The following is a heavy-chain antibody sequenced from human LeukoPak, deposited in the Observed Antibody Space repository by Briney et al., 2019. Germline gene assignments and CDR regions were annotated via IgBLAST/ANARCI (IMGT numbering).Heavy chain of an antibody. CDR1: GFTFSSYA. V-gene: IGHV3-23*01. D-gene: IGHD4-17*01. J-gene: IGHJ4*02. CDR2: ISASGTGT. Sequence: GGSLRLSCAASGFTFSSYAMTWVRQAPGKGLEWVSAISASGTGTYYADSVKGRFTISRDNSKNTLYLQMNSLRAEDTAVYYCSKPYGDYVCWGQGTLVTVSS. CDR3: SKPYGDYVC.